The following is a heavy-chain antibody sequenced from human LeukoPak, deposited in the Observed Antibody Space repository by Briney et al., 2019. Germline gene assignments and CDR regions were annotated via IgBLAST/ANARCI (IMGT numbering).Heavy chain of an antibody. J-gene: IGHJ4*02. D-gene: IGHD5-12*01. Sequence: GGSLGLSCVVSGFTFSSFAMSWVRQAPGKGLEYVSAISSNGGSTYYADSVKGRFTISRDNSKNTLYLQMSSLRAEDTAVYYCVNTREYSGYLYDRWGQGTLVTVSS. CDR3: VNTREYSGYLYDR. CDR1: GFTFSSFA. V-gene: IGHV3-64D*06. CDR2: ISSNGGST.